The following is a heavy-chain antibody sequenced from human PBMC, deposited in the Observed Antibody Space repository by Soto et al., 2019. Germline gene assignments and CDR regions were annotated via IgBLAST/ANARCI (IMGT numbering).Heavy chain of an antibody. CDR1: AGSFSGYY. CDR2: IYHSGST. D-gene: IGHD2-21*01. J-gene: IGHJ5*02. CDR3: ATLPPRIVVSLLPIPT. V-gene: IGHV4-34*01. Sequence: SETMSLTCAVYAGSFSGYYLTRIRQPPGTELEWIGEIYHSGSTKYNPSLKSRATISVDKSKNQFSLRLRSVTAADTAVYYCATLPPRIVVSLLPIPTWGQGILVTVSS.